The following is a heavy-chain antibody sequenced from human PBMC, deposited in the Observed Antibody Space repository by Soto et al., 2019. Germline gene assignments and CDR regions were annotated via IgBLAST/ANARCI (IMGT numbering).Heavy chain of an antibody. CDR3: AKDVTPGRAVAGPNWFDP. CDR1: GFTFSSYG. Sequence: GGSLRLSCAASGFTFSSYGMHWVRQAPGKGLEWVAVISYDGSNKYYADSVKGRFTISRDNSKNTLCLQMNSLRAEDTAVYYCAKDVTPGRAVAGPNWFDPWGQGTLVTVSS. CDR2: ISYDGSNK. V-gene: IGHV3-30*18. D-gene: IGHD6-19*01. J-gene: IGHJ5*02.